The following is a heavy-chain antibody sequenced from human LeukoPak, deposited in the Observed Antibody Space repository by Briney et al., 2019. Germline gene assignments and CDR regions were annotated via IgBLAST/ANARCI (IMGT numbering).Heavy chain of an antibody. J-gene: IGHJ4*02. CDR1: GFTFSSYS. CDR3: AKGGSYPIDY. CDR2: INSDGSST. Sequence: GGSLRLSCAASGFTFSSYSMNWVRQAPGKGLVWVSRINSDGSSTSYADSVEGRFTISRDNAKNTLYLQMNSLRAEDTAVYYCAKGGSYPIDYWGQGALVTVSS. V-gene: IGHV3-74*01. D-gene: IGHD1-26*01.